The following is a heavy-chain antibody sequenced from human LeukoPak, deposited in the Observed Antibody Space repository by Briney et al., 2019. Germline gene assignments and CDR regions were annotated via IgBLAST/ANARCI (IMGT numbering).Heavy chain of an antibody. CDR3: ARSILVVPVASHYNYGVDV. CDR1: GYTFAKYA. D-gene: IGHD2-2*01. V-gene: IGHV1-3*01. Sequence: ASVKVSCKASGYTFAKYAIHWVRQAPGQRLEWMGWINAGNGNTRYSQKFQGGVTITWDTSASTAYMELSSLRSEDTAVYYCARSILVVPVASHYNYGVDVWGQGTTVTVSS. J-gene: IGHJ6*02. CDR2: INAGNGNT.